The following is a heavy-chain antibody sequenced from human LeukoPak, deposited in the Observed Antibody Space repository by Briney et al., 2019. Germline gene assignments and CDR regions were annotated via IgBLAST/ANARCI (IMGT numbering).Heavy chain of an antibody. D-gene: IGHD2-21*02. CDR3: ARGLLFSWFDP. J-gene: IGHJ5*02. CDR1: GGSISSYY. CDR2: IYYSGST. Sequence: PSETLSLTCTVSGGSISSYYWSWIRQPPGKGLEWIGYIYYSGSTNYNPSLKSRVTISVDTSKNQFSLKLSSVTAADTAVYYCARGLLFSWFDPWGQGTLVTVSS. V-gene: IGHV4-59*01.